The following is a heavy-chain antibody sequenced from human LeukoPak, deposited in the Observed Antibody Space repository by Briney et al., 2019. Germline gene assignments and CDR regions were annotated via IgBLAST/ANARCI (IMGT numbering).Heavy chain of an antibody. D-gene: IGHD6-19*01. Sequence: PSETLSLTCTVSSGSISSGSYFWGWIRQPPGKGLEWIGNIFSNGRTYYNPSFRSRVSISLDTSKKNFSLNLTSVTAADTAVYYCATSQWLIPSYWGQGTLVTVSS. V-gene: IGHV4-39*02. CDR3: ATSQWLIPSY. J-gene: IGHJ4*02. CDR2: IFSNGRT. CDR1: SGSISSGSYF.